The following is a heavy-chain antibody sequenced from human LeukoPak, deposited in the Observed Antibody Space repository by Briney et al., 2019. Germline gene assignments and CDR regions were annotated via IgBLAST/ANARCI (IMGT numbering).Heavy chain of an antibody. J-gene: IGHJ4*02. CDR3: AKDNVAAAGRYFDY. V-gene: IGHV3-30*18. CDR1: GFTFSNYC. CDR2: ISYDGSNK. D-gene: IGHD6-13*01. Sequence: GGSLRLSCAASGFTFSNYCMHWVRQAPGKGLEWVALISYDGSNKYFADSVKGGFTISRDNSKNTLYLQMHSLRAEDTADYYCAKDNVAAAGRYFDYWGQGTLVTVSS.